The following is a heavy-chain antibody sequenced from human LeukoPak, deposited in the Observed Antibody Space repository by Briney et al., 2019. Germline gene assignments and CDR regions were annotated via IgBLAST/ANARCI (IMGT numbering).Heavy chain of an antibody. CDR3: ARALTLGIAVAGTFAG. Sequence: GGSLRLSCAASGLTFSSYSMNWVRQAPGKGLEWVSSISSSSSYIYYADSVKGRFTISRDNAKNSLYLQMNSLRAEDTAVYYCARALTLGIAVAGTFAGWGQGTLVTVSS. CDR1: GLTFSSYS. V-gene: IGHV3-21*01. J-gene: IGHJ4*02. D-gene: IGHD6-19*01. CDR2: ISSSSSYI.